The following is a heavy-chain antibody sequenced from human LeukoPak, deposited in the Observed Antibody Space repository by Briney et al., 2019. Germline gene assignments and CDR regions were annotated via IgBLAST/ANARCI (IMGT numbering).Heavy chain of an antibody. CDR2: IIPIFGTA. V-gene: IGHV1-69*05. CDR1: GYTFTGYY. D-gene: IGHD6-6*01. J-gene: IGHJ4*02. CDR3: ASNRHGYSSSLSNFDY. Sequence: SVKVSCKASGYTFTGYYMHWVRQAPGQGLEWMGGIIPIFGTANYAQKFQGRVTITTDESTSTAYMELSSLRSEDTAVYYCASNRHGYSSSLSNFDYWGQGTLVTVSS.